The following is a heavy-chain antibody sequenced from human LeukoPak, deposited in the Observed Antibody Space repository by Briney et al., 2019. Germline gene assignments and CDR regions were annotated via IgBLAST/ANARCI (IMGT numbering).Heavy chain of an antibody. Sequence: SVKVSCKASGGTFSSYAISWVRQAPGQGLEWMGGIIPIFGTANYAQKFQGRVTITTDESTSTAYMELSSLRSEDTAVYYCARAPKFRGVIIQAGFDPWGQGTLVTVSS. CDR3: ARAPKFRGVIIQAGFDP. J-gene: IGHJ5*02. V-gene: IGHV1-69*05. CDR1: GGTFSSYA. D-gene: IGHD3-10*01. CDR2: IIPIFGTA.